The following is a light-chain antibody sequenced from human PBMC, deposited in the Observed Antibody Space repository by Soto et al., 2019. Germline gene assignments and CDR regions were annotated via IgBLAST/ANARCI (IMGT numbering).Light chain of an antibody. CDR3: SSSAGSNNLV. V-gene: IGLV2-8*01. CDR2: EVS. CDR1: SSDVGGYNY. Sequence: QYALTQPPSASGSPGQSVTISCTGNSSDVGGYNYVSWYQQHPGKAPKLMIYEVSKRPSGVPDRFSGSKSGNTASLTVSGLQAEDEADYYCSSSAGSNNLVFGGGTKLTVL. J-gene: IGLJ2*01.